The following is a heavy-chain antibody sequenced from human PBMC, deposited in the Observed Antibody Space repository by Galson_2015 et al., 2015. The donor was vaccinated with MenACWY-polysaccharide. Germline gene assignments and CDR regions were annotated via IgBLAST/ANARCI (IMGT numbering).Heavy chain of an antibody. CDR1: GYTFTNYD. D-gene: IGHD2-21*01. CDR2: MNPNSGNT. V-gene: IGHV1-8*01. Sequence: SVKVSCKASGYTFTNYDINWVRQASGQGLEWMGWMNPNSGNTGYSQRFLGGVAMTRDTATSTAYMELRMLRYDDTAVYYCTRIIARKHTFVDSWGQGTLVSVS. CDR3: TRIIARKHTFVDS. J-gene: IGHJ4*02.